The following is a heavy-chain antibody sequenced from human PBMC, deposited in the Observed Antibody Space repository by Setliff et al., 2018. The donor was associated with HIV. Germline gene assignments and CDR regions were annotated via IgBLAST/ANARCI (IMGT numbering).Heavy chain of an antibody. J-gene: IGHJ4*02. Sequence: PSETLSLTCTVSGGSISSISYYWNWVRQPAGKGLEWIGRIYASGSPTYNPSLKSRVTISVDTSKNHFSLRLNSVTAADTAVYFCARAPRYYRGWYIPEYFDNWGEGTLVTVSS. V-gene: IGHV4-61*02. CDR1: GGSISSISYY. CDR2: IYASGSP. D-gene: IGHD6-19*01. CDR3: ARAPRYYRGWYIPEYFDN.